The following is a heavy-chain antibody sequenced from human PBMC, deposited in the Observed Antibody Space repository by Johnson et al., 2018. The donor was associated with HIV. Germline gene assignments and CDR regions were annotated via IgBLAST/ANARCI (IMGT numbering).Heavy chain of an antibody. V-gene: IGHV3-53*01. Sequence: VQLVESGGGLIQPGGSLRLSCAASGFTVSSNYMSWVRQAPGKGLEWVSVIYSGGSTYYADSVKGRFTISRDNSKNTRYLQRNSLRAEDTAVYYCASAGRNFWSGYDAFDIWCQGTMVTVSS. CDR2: IYSGGST. CDR1: GFTVSSNY. CDR3: ASAGRNFWSGYDAFDI. J-gene: IGHJ3*02. D-gene: IGHD3-3*01.